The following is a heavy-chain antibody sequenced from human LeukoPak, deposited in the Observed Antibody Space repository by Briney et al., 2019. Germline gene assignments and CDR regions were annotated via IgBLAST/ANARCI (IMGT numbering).Heavy chain of an antibody. J-gene: IGHJ4*02. CDR3: AKGGSNYYDSSGYLFDY. CDR2: ISGSGGST. Sequence: GGSLRLSCAASGFTFSSYAMSWVRQAPGKGLEWVSAISGSGGSTYYADSVKGRFTISRDNSKNTLYLQMNSLRAEDTAVYYCAKGGSNYYDSSGYLFDYWGQGTLVTVSS. V-gene: IGHV3-23*01. CDR1: GFTFSSYA. D-gene: IGHD3-22*01.